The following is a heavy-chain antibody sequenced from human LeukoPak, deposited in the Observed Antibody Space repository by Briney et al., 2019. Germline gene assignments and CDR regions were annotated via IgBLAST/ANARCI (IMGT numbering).Heavy chain of an antibody. D-gene: IGHD4-11*01. CDR3: ARAPSGTVTYYYMDV. CDR2: MYYSGST. Sequence: PSQTLSLTCTLSGGSISSGDYYWSWPRHPPGKGLEWIGYMYYSGSTYYNPSIKSRVTISVDTSKNQFSLKLSSVTAADTAVYYCARAPSGTVTYYYMDVWGKGTTVTVSS. CDR1: GGSISSGDYY. V-gene: IGHV4-30-4*08. J-gene: IGHJ6*03.